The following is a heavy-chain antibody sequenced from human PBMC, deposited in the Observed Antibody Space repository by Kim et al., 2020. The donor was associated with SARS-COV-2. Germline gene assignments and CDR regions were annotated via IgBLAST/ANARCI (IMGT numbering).Heavy chain of an antibody. J-gene: IGHJ4*02. V-gene: IGHV4-59*13. Sequence: SETLSLTCTVSGGSISSYYWSWILQPPGKGLEWIGYIYYSGSTNYNPSLKSRVTISVDTSKNQFSLKLSSVTAADTAVYYCARGGSGVDGDYVYWGQGTLVTVSS. CDR2: IYYSGST. D-gene: IGHD4-17*01. CDR1: GGSISSYY. CDR3: ARGGSGVDGDYVY.